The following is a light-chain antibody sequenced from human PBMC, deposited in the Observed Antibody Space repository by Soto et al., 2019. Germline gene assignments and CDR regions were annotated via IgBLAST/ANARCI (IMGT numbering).Light chain of an antibody. V-gene: IGLV1-40*01. J-gene: IGLJ1*01. CDR2: GNS. Sequence: QAVVTQPPSVSGAPGQRVTISCTGSSSNIGAGYDVHWYQQLPGTAPKLLIYGNSNRPSGVPDRFSGSKSGTSASLAITGLQAEDEADYYCQSYDSILSGSDYVFGTGTKLTVL. CDR3: QSYDSILSGSDYV. CDR1: SSNIGAGYD.